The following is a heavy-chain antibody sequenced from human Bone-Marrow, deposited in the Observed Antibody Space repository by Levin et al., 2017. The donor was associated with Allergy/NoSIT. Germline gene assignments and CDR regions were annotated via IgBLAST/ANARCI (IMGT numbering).Heavy chain of an antibody. CDR3: ARETGDFPHHVGPFDY. Sequence: ASVKVSCKASGYTFTGYYMHWVRQAPGQGLEWMGWINPNSGGTNYAQKFQGRVTMTRDTSISTAYMELSRLRSDDTAVYYCARETGDFPHHVGPFDYWGQGTLVTVSS. CDR2: INPNSGGT. V-gene: IGHV1-2*02. D-gene: IGHD7-27*01. J-gene: IGHJ4*02. CDR1: GYTFTGYY.